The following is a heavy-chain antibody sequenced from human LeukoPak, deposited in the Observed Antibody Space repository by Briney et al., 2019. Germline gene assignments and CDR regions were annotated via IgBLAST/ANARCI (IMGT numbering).Heavy chain of an antibody. V-gene: IGHV4-38-2*02. CDR3: ERDKHYDFWSGYHPYDAFDI. J-gene: IGHJ3*02. D-gene: IGHD3-3*01. CDR2: IYHSGST. Sequence: KPSETLSLTCAVSGYSISSGYYWGWIRQPPGKGLEWIGSIYHSGSTYYNPSLKSRVTISVDTSKNQFSLKLSSVTAADTAVYYCERDKHYDFWSGYHPYDAFDIWGQGTMVTVSS. CDR1: GYSISSGYY.